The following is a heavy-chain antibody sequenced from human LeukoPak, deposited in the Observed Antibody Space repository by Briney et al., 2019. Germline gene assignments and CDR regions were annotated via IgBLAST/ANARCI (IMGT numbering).Heavy chain of an antibody. CDR3: ASKRGYSYALGD. CDR1: GFTFSNYA. D-gene: IGHD5-18*01. CDR2: ISSNGGST. J-gene: IGHJ4*02. V-gene: IGHV3-64*01. Sequence: PGGSLRLSCAASGFTFSNYAMHWDRQAPGKGLEYVSAISSNGGSTYYANSVTGRFTISRDNSKKTLYLQMDSLRAEDMAVYYCASKRGYSYALGDWGQGTLVTVSS.